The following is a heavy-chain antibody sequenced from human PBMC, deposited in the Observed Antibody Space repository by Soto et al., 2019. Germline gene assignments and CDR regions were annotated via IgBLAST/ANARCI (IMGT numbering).Heavy chain of an antibody. V-gene: IGHV1-69*01. J-gene: IGHJ6*02. CDR3: ARDIVVVVASIYYYYGMDV. D-gene: IGHD2-15*01. Sequence: QVQLVQSGAEVKKPGSSVKVSCKASGGTFSSYAISWVRQAPGQGLEWMGGIIPIFGTANYAQKFQGRVTXXXXXXXXXXXXXXXXXXXXXXXXYYCARDIVVVVASIYYYYGMDVWGQGTTVTVSS. CDR1: GGTFSSYA. CDR2: IIPIFGTA.